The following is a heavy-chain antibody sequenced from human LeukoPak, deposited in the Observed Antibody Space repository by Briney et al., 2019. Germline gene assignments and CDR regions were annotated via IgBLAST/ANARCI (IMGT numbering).Heavy chain of an antibody. V-gene: IGHV4-4*07. CDR2: IYTSGST. J-gene: IGHJ6*03. CDR3: AREGIAVAGAGYYYYYYMDV. Sequence: PSQTLSLTCTVSGGSISSYYWSWIRQPAGKGLEWIGRIYTSGSTNYNPSLKSRVTMSVDTSKNQFSLKLSSVTAADTAVYYCAREGIAVAGAGYYYYYYMDVWGKGTTVTVSS. D-gene: IGHD6-19*01. CDR1: GGSISSYY.